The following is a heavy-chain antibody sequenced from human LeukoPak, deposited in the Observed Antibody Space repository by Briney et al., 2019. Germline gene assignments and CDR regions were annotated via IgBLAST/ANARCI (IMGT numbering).Heavy chain of an antibody. Sequence: GGSLRLSCAASGFTFSSYSMNWVRQAPGKGLEWVSYISSSSSYIYYADSVKGRFTISRDNAKNSLYLQMNSLRAEDTAVYYCARFVYGYYYDSSGYTPPAYFDYWGQGTLVTVSS. CDR3: ARFVYGYYYDSSGYTPPAYFDY. CDR2: ISSSSSYI. D-gene: IGHD3-22*01. CDR1: GFTFSSYS. V-gene: IGHV3-21*01. J-gene: IGHJ4*02.